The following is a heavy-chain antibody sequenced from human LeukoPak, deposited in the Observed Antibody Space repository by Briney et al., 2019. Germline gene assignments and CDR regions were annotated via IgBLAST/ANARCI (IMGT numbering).Heavy chain of an antibody. J-gene: IGHJ5*02. V-gene: IGHV4-59*08. D-gene: IGHD2-2*03. CDR3: ARHLGYCSTTSCYAEFDP. Sequence: SETLSLTCTVSGGSISSHYWSWIRQPPGKGLEWIGYIYYSGNIKYNPSLKSRVTISVDTSKNQFSLKLTSVTAADTAVYYCARHLGYCSTTSCYAEFDPWGQGTLVTVSS. CDR1: GGSISSHY. CDR2: IYYSGNI.